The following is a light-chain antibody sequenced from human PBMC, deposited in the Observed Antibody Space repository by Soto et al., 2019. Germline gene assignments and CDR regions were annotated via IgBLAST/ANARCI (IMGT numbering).Light chain of an antibody. J-gene: IGKJ2*01. CDR3: QQYGSSFHT. V-gene: IGKV3-20*01. CDR1: QSLSSSH. Sequence: EIVLTQSPGTLSLSPGERATLSCRASQSLSSSHLAWYQQKPGQAPRLLIYGASSRATGIPDRLSGSGSGTDFTLTISRLEPEDFAVYYCQQYGSSFHTFGQGTKLEIK. CDR2: GAS.